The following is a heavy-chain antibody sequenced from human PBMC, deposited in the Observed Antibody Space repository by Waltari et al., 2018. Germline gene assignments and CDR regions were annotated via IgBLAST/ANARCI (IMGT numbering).Heavy chain of an antibody. D-gene: IGHD5-18*01. V-gene: IGHV1-2*02. CDR1: GYTFTGYY. Sequence: QVQLVQSGAEVTKPGASVKVSCKASGYTFTGYYMHWVRQAPGQGLEWMGWINPNSGGTNYAQKFQGRVTMTRDTSISTAYMELSRLRSDDTAVYYCARYTYLDTAMVWGMDVWGQGTTVTVSS. CDR3: ARYTYLDTAMVWGMDV. J-gene: IGHJ6*02. CDR2: INPNSGGT.